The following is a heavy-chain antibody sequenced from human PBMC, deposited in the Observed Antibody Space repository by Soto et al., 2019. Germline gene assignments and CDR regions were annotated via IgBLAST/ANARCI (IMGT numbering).Heavy chain of an antibody. CDR3: ARGYYDILTGHKRTTALFDY. D-gene: IGHD3-9*01. CDR2: IKQDGSEK. V-gene: IGHV3-7*05. Sequence: EVQLVESGGGLVQPGGSLRLSCAASGFTFSSYWMSWVRQAPGKGLEWVANIKQDGSEKYYVDSVKGRFTISRDNAKNSLYLQMNSLRAEDTAVYYCARGYYDILTGHKRTTALFDYWGQGTLVTVSS. J-gene: IGHJ4*02. CDR1: GFTFSSYW.